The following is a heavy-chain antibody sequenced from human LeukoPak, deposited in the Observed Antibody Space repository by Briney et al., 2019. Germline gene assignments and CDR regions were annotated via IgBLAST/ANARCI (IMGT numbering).Heavy chain of an antibody. J-gene: IGHJ4*02. CDR1: GFTFSSYS. Sequence: GGSLRLSCVASGFTFSSYSMHWVRQAPGKGLEWVTYISKDGSNKYYIDSVKGRFTISRDNSKNTLYLQMNSLRAEDTAFYYCARDVDYDDEGGFDYWGQGTLVTVSS. CDR2: ISKDGSNK. V-gene: IGHV3-30*04. CDR3: ARDVDYDDEGGFDY. D-gene: IGHD4-17*01.